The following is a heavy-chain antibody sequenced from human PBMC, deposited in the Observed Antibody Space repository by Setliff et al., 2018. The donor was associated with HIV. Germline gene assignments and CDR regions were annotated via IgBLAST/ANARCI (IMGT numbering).Heavy chain of an antibody. J-gene: IGHJ4*02. V-gene: IGHV4-38-2*01. D-gene: IGHD5-12*01. CDR1: GYSISSGYY. CDR3: ARSPLYSGYERYYFDY. CDR2: IHHSGST. Sequence: PSETLSLTCPVSGYSISSGYYWGWIRQPPGRGLEWIGAIHHSGSTNYNPSLKSRVTISLDRSKTQFSLKLSSVTAADTAVYYCARSPLYSGYERYYFDYWGQGTLVTVSS.